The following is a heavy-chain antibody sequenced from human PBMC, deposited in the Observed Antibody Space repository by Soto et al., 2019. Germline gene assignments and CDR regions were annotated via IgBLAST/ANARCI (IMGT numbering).Heavy chain of an antibody. D-gene: IGHD3-10*01. V-gene: IGHV3-48*02. J-gene: IGHJ4*02. CDR1: GFTFSSYS. CDR2: ISSSSSTI. Sequence: GGSLRLSCAASGFTFSSYSMNWVRQAPGKGLEWVSYISSSSSTIYYADSVKGRFTISRDNAKNSLYLQMNSLRDEDTAVYYCARALTGEEYYYGSGGYWGQGTLVTVSS. CDR3: ARALTGEEYYYGSGGY.